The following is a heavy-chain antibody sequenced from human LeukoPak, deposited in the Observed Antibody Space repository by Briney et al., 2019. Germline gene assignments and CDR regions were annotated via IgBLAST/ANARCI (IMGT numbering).Heavy chain of an antibody. V-gene: IGHV3-30*02. CDR1: GFTSSSYG. CDR2: IRYDGSNK. CDR3: AKDKLGWFDP. J-gene: IGHJ5*02. Sequence: GGSLRLSCAASGFTSSSYGMHWVRQAPGKGLEWVAFIRYDGSNKYYADSVKGRFTISRDNSKNTLYLQMNSLRAEGTAVYYCAKDKLGWFDPWGQGTLVTVSS.